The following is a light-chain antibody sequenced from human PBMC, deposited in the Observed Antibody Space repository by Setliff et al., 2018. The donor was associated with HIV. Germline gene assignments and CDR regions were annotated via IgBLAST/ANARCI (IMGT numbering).Light chain of an antibody. CDR2: DVS. V-gene: IGLV2-14*03. J-gene: IGLJ3*02. CDR3: SSYTASSTVV. CDR1: SSDVGGYNY. Sequence: QSVLTQPASVSGSPGQSITISCTGSSSDVGGYNYVSWYQQHPGKAPKLMIYDVSQRPPGVSDRFSGSKSGITASLTISGLQPEDESDYYCSSYTASSTVVFGGGTKVTVL.